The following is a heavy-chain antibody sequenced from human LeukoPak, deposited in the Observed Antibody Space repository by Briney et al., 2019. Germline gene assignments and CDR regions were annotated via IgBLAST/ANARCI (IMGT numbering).Heavy chain of an antibody. D-gene: IGHD3-10*01. CDR1: GFTFSSYA. CDR2: ISYDGSNK. CDR3: ARGAKLWFGGITTYYYYGMYV. Sequence: GGSLRLSCAASGFTFSSYAMHLVRQAPGKGLEWVAVISYDGSNKYYADSVKGRFTISRDNSKNTLYLQMNSLRAEDTAVYYCARGAKLWFGGITTYYYYGMYVWGQGTTVTVSS. V-gene: IGHV3-30-3*01. J-gene: IGHJ6*02.